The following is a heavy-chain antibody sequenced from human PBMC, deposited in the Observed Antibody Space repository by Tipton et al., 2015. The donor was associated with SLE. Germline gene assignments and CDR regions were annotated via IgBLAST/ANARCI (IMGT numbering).Heavy chain of an antibody. J-gene: IGHJ4*02. CDR1: GFTFSSYW. CDR3: ATSRSFDY. V-gene: IGHV3-74*01. CDR2: INSDGSKT. Sequence: SLRLSCAASGFTFSSYWMHWVRQAPGKGLVWVSRINSDGSKTRYADSVKGRFTISRDNAKNTLYLQMNSLRADDTAVYYCATSRSFDYWGQGTVVTVSS.